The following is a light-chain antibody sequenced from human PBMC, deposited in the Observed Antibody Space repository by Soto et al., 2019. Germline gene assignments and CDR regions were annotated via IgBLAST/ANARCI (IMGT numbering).Light chain of an antibody. CDR2: GAS. CDR3: QQYGSSPWT. CDR1: QSVSSNY. V-gene: IGKV3-20*01. J-gene: IGKJ1*01. Sequence: EIVLTQSPGTLSLSPGERATLSCRASQSVSSNYLVWYQQKPGQAPRLLIYGASSMATGIPDRFSGSGSGTDFTLTISRLEPEDFAVYYCQQYGSSPWTFGQGTKVEI.